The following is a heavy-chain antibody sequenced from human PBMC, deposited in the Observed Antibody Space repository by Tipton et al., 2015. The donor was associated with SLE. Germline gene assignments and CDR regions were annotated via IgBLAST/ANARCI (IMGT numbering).Heavy chain of an antibody. J-gene: IGHJ4*02. Sequence: TLSLTCTVSGGSIGSHHWTWIRQPPGKGLEWIGDIFYSGGTNYNPFLNSRITISVDTSKNQLSLNVISMTAADTAVYYCARLAVDGMWYYFDFWGQGAPVTVSS. CDR2: IFYSGGT. D-gene: IGHD6-19*01. CDR3: ARLAVDGMWYYFDF. CDR1: GGSIGSHH. V-gene: IGHV4-59*11.